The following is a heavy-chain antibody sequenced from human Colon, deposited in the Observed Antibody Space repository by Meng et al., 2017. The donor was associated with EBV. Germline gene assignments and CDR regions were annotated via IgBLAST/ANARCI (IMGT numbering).Heavy chain of an antibody. Sequence: QVQLQESGPGLVKPSQTLSLTCTVSGGSISSGNHYWSWIRQHPGKGLEYIGYIYYSGSTYYNPSLKSRVIISVDTSKNQFSLRLNSVTAADTAVYYCASLYGDSSVWYLDIWGRGTLVTVAS. CDR2: IYYSGST. D-gene: IGHD4-17*01. CDR1: GGSISSGNHY. V-gene: IGHV4-31*03. CDR3: ASLYGDSSVWYLDI. J-gene: IGHJ2*01.